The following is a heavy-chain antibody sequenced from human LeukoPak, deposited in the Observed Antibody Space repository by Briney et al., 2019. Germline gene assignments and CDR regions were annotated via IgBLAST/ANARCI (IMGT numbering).Heavy chain of an antibody. CDR2: IYANGNT. D-gene: IGHD6-13*01. V-gene: IGHV3-53*01. J-gene: IGHJ2*01. CDR1: GFTVGSKY. CDR3: VSYEQQLSDWYFDL. Sequence: GGSLRLSCAASGFTVGSKYLTWVRQAPGKGLEWVSLIYANGNTDYADSVKGRFTISRDISKNTMSLQMNGLRAEDTAVYYCVSYEQQLSDWYFDLWGRGTLVTVSS.